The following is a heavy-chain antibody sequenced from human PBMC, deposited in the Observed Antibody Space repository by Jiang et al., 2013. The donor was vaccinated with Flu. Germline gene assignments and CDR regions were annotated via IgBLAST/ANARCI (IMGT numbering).Heavy chain of an antibody. D-gene: IGHD5-18*01. J-gene: IGHJ5*02. CDR1: GYTFTDYY. Sequence: QSGAEVKKPGASVKVSCKASGYTFTDYYMNWVRQAPGQRLEWMGWINPNGGDTNYAQKFEGRVTMTRDTPISTAYMELSRLTSDDTAVYYCARDVADTSSSVWFDPGAREPWSPSPQ. V-gene: IGHV1-2*02. CDR3: ARDVADTSSSVWFDP. CDR2: INPNGGDT.